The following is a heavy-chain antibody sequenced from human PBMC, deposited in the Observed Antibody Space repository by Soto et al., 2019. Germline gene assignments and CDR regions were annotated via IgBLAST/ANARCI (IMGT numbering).Heavy chain of an antibody. CDR2: TYLDGRI. V-gene: IGHV4-39*01. J-gene: IGHJ6*02. CDR3: ARRGYGLDV. D-gene: IGHD6-13*01. Sequence: QVQLQESGPRLVKPSETVSLTCSVSDVPISSISYFWAWIRQPPGMGLEWIGSTYLDGRISYNPSLESRLTISVDTSKNHFALSMTSVTASDTALYYCARRGYGLDVWGQGTTVKVSS. CDR1: DVPISSISYF.